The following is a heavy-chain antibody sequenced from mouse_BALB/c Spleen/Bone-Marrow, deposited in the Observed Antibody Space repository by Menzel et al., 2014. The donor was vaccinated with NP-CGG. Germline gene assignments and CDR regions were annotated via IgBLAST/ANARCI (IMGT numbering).Heavy chain of an antibody. J-gene: IGHJ4*01. CDR3: ARNYDYDGGYYAMDY. CDR2: INPSTGYT. V-gene: IGHV1-7*01. Sequence: VKLVESGAELAKPGASVKMSCKASGYNFISYWKHWVKQRPGQGLEWIGYINPSTGYTEYNQKFKDKATLTADKSSSKAYMQLSSLTSEDSAVYYCARNYDYDGGYYAMDYWGQGTSVTVSS. D-gene: IGHD2-4*01. CDR1: GYNFISYW.